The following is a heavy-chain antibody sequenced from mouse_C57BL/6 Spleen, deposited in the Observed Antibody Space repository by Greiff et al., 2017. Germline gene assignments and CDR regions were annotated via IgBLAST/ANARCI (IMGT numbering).Heavy chain of an antibody. CDR1: GYTFTSYW. J-gene: IGHJ4*01. CDR3: ARGELWSMDY. V-gene: IGHV1-59*01. Sequence: VQLQQPGAELVRPGTSVKLSCKASGYTFTSYWMHWVKQRPGQGLEWIGVIDPSDSYTNYNQKFKGKATLTVDTSSSTAYMQLSSLTSEDSAVYYCARGELWSMDYWGQGTSVTVSS. CDR2: IDPSDSYT. D-gene: IGHD1-1*02.